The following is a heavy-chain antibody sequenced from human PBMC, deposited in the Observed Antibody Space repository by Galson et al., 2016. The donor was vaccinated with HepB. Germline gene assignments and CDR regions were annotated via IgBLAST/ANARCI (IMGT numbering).Heavy chain of an antibody. CDR1: GGSISITNYC. V-gene: IGHV4-39*01. CDR3: ARHTGYDLFDF. Sequence: SETLSLTCTVSGGSISITNYCWDWIRQPPGKGLEWIGSIFYSGSTYYKPSLKGRVTVSVDTSKNLFSLNLSSVTAADTAVYYCARHTGYDLFDFWGQGTLVTVSS. J-gene: IGHJ4*02. CDR2: IFYSGST. D-gene: IGHD5-12*01.